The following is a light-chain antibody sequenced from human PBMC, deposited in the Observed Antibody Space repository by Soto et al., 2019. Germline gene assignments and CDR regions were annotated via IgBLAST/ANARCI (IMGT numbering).Light chain of an antibody. Sequence: DIQMTQSPSTLSASVGDRVTITFRASQSISSWLAWYQQKPGKAPKLLIYGASTLQSGVPSRFSGSGSGTDFTLTISSLQPEDFATYYCQQSYSSPPTFGQGTKVDIK. V-gene: IGKV1-5*01. CDR1: QSISSW. J-gene: IGKJ1*01. CDR3: QQSYSSPPT. CDR2: GAS.